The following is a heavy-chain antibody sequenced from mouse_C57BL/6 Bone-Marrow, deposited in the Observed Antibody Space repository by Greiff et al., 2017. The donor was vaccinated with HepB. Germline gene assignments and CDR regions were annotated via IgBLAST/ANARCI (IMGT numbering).Heavy chain of an antibody. CDR3: AGGYYGSSKDWCIDD. CDR1: GYTFSSYW. D-gene: IGHD1-1*01. Sequence: QVQLQQSGPELVKPGASVKISCKASGYTFSSYWMNWVKQRPGKGLEWIGRIYPGDGDTNYNGKFKGKATLTADKSSSTAYMQLSSLTSEDSAVYFCAGGYYGSSKDWCIDDWGKGTTVTVSS. V-gene: IGHV1-82*01. J-gene: IGHJ1*03. CDR2: IYPGDGDT.